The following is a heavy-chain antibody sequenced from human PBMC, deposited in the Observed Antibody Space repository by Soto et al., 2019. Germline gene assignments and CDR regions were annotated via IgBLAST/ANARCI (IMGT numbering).Heavy chain of an antibody. CDR1: GGSISSGNYY. CDR2: ISYSGTT. V-gene: IGHV4-30-4*01. Sequence: SETLSLTCTVSGGSISSGNYYWSWIRQPPGKGLEWIGFISYSGTTHYSASLRSRVSISVDTSKNQFSLDLSSVTAADTAVYYCARSSNWYFDYWGQGTLVTVSS. D-gene: IGHD6-13*01. J-gene: IGHJ4*02. CDR3: ARSSNWYFDY.